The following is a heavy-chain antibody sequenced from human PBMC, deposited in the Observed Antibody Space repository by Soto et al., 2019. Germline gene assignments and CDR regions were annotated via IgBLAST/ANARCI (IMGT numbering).Heavy chain of an antibody. V-gene: IGHV3-23*01. CDR3: AKDITYDSSAYDS. Sequence: EVHLLESGGGLVQPGGSLRLSCAASGFTFSRFGMSWVRQAPGKGLEWVSGISGGGNPTYYSESVKGRFTISRDSVKNTLYLQMNSLRPEDTAAYHCAKDITYDSSAYDSWGQGTLVTVSS. J-gene: IGHJ4*02. CDR1: GFTFSRFG. CDR2: ISGGGNPT. D-gene: IGHD3-22*01.